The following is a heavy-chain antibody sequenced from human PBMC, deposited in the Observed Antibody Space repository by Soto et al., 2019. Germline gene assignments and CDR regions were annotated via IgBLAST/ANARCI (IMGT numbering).Heavy chain of an antibody. CDR3: ARQGFSGSYYAY. D-gene: IGHD1-26*01. J-gene: IGHJ4*02. V-gene: IGHV1-69*06. CDR2: IIPLSGTT. CDR1: GGTFSYG. Sequence: QEQLVQSGAEVKKPGSSVKVSCKASGGTFSYGNSWVRRAPGQGLEWMGGIIPLSGTTKSAQQFQGRVTMTVDISTNTAYMELSSLRSGDTAVYYCARQGFSGSYYAYWGQGTLVTVSS.